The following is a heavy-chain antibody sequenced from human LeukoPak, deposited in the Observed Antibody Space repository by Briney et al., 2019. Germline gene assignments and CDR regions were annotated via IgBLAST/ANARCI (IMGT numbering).Heavy chain of an antibody. J-gene: IGHJ4*02. CDR1: GGSFSGYY. CDR2: INHSGST. CDR3: ARLRYQRDY. Sequence: SETLSLTCAVYGGSFSGYYWSWIRQPPGKGLEWIGEINHSGSTNYNPSLKSRVTISVDTSKNRFSLKLSSVTAADTAVYYCARLRYQRDYWGQGTLVTVSS. D-gene: IGHD1-14*01. V-gene: IGHV4-34*01.